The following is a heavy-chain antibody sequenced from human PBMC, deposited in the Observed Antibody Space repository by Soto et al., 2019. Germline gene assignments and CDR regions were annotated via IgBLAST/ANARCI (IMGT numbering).Heavy chain of an antibody. CDR2: IWYDGSNK. CDR1: GFTFSSYG. V-gene: IGHV3-33*01. CDR3: ARGFSVFDY. D-gene: IGHD3-10*01. Sequence: WGSLRRSCAASGFTFSSYGMHWVRQAPGKGLEWVAVIWYDGSNKYYADSVKGRFTISRDNSKNTLYLQMNSLRAEDTAVYYCARGFSVFDYWGQGTLVTVSS. J-gene: IGHJ4*02.